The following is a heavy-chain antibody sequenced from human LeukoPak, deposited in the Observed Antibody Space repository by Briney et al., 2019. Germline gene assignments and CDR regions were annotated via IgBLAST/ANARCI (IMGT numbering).Heavy chain of an antibody. CDR3: AKDNLHYDFWSGYYEGGNWFDP. V-gene: IGHV3-30*02. CDR1: GFTFSSYG. D-gene: IGHD3-3*01. J-gene: IGHJ5*02. Sequence: GGSLRLSCAASGFTFSSYGMHWVRPAPGKGLEWVALIRYDGGNKYYPDSVKGRFTISRDNSKNTLYLQMNSLRAEDTAVYYCAKDNLHYDFWSGYYEGGNWFDPWGQGTLVTVSS. CDR2: IRYDGGNK.